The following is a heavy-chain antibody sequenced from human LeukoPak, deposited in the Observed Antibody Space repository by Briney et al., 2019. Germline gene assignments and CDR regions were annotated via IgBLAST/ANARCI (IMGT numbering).Heavy chain of an antibody. CDR3: ARGSTYYDSSGQVPFDY. V-gene: IGHV3-48*01. Sequence: PGGSLRLSCAASGFTLGSFGVSWVRQAPGEGLEWVSYISSSSSTIYYADSVKGRFTISRDNAKNSLYLQMNSLRAEDTAVYYCARGSTYYDSSGQVPFDYWGQGTLVTVSS. CDR1: GFTLGSFG. J-gene: IGHJ4*02. D-gene: IGHD3-22*01. CDR2: ISSSSSTI.